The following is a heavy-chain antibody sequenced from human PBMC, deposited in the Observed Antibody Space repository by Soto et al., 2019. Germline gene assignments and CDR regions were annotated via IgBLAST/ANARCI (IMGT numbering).Heavy chain of an antibody. D-gene: IGHD2-2*02. CDR2: IIPMFGTS. Sequence: ASVKVSCKASGGTFSGYAISWVRQAPGQGLEWMGEIIPMFGTSNYAQKFQGRVTITADESTSTAYMELSSLRSEDTAVYYCARGSCSSTSCYKEYYFDLWGQGTLVTVSS. V-gene: IGHV1-69*13. CDR3: ARGSCSSTSCYKEYYFDL. J-gene: IGHJ4*02. CDR1: GGTFSGYA.